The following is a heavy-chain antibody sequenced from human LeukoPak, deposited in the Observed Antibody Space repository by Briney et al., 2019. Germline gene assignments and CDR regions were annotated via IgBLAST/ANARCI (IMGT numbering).Heavy chain of an antibody. CDR3: TREGGEGDYTAFDI. V-gene: IGHV3-72*01. CDR2: IRKEPAGYTT. J-gene: IGHJ3*02. CDR1: GFTFSDHH. Sequence: GGSLRLSCEGSGFTFSDHHMDWVRQAPGKGLEWIGRIRKEPAGYTTEYAASVKGRFVISRDDSKDSVFLQMNSLETEDTAVYYCTREGGEGDYTAFDIWGQGTMVTVSS. D-gene: IGHD3-3*01.